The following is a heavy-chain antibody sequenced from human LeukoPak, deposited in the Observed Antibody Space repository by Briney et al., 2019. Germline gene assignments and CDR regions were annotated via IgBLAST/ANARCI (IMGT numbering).Heavy chain of an antibody. V-gene: IGHV3-48*04. Sequence: PGGSLRLSCAASGFTFSTYSMNWVRQAPGKGLEWVSYISSSSSTMDYADSVKGRFTISRDNAKNSLYLQMNSLRVEDTAVYYCVREVHSGYYGMDVWGQGTTVTVSS. CDR1: GFTFSTYS. CDR2: ISSSSSTM. D-gene: IGHD2-15*01. J-gene: IGHJ6*02. CDR3: VREVHSGYYGMDV.